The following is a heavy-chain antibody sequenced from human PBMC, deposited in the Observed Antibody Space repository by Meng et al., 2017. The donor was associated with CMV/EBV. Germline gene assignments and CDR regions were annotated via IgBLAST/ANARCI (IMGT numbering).Heavy chain of an antibody. J-gene: IGHJ6*02. D-gene: IGHD2-2*01. CDR1: GGTFSSYA. Sequence: SVKVSCKASGGTFSSYAISWVRQAPGQGLEWMGGIIPNFGTANYAQKFQGRVTITTDESTSTAYMELSSLRSEDTAVYYCARAPAVPAAPSPYYYYGMDVWGQGTTVTVSS. CDR3: ARAPAVPAAPSPYYYYGMDV. V-gene: IGHV1-69*05. CDR2: IIPNFGTA.